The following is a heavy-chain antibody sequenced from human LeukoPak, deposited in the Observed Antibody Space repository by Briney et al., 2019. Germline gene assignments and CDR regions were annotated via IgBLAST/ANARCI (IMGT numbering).Heavy chain of an antibody. D-gene: IGHD3-16*01. V-gene: IGHV3-7*01. Sequence: PGGSLRLSCAASGFTFSLYWISWVRQAPGKGLEWVANIKQDGSKKEYVDSVKGRFTISRDNTKKSLYLQMDSLRAEDTAVYYCAREGEGGFDIWGQGTMVTVSS. CDR3: AREGEGGFDI. CDR1: GFTFSLYW. J-gene: IGHJ3*02. CDR2: IKQDGSKK.